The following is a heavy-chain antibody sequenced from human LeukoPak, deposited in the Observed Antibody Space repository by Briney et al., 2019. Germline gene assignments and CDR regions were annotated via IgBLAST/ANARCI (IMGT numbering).Heavy chain of an antibody. CDR1: GFTFSRYA. J-gene: IGHJ4*02. CDR2: ISGTGIST. D-gene: IGHD2-15*01. CDR3: AKMRPEIVVVAEIDY. V-gene: IGHV3-23*01. Sequence: PGGPLRLSCVASGFTFSRYAMSWVRQAPGKGLEWVSAISGTGISTYYADSVKGRFTISRDNSKNTLYLQMNSLRAEDTAVYYCAKMRPEIVVVAEIDYWGQGTLVTVSS.